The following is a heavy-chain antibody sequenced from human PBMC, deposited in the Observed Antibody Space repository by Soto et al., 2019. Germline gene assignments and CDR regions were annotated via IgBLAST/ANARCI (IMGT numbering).Heavy chain of an antibody. CDR2: INHSGSS. V-gene: IGHV4-34*01. CDR1: SGSFSGYY. Sequence: SETLSLTCAVYSGSFSGYYWSWIRQPPGKGLEWIGGINHSGSSNYNPSLKSRVTISVDTSKNQFSLKLSSVTAADTAVYYCARGVGTESSSRWGDSYYYYMDVWGKGTTVTVSS. J-gene: IGHJ6*03. CDR3: ARGVGTESSSRWGDSYYYYMDV. D-gene: IGHD6-6*01.